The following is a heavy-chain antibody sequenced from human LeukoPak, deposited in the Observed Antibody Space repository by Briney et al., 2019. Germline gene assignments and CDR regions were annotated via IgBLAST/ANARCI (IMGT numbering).Heavy chain of an antibody. Sequence: GEFLKISCKGSGYSFTSYWIGWVRQMPGKGLEWMGIIYPGDSDTRYSPSFQGQVTISADKSISTAYLQWSSLKASDTAMYYCARLGYDSSGYYYFDYWGQGTLVTVSS. J-gene: IGHJ4*02. D-gene: IGHD3-22*01. CDR3: ARLGYDSSGYYYFDY. CDR1: GYSFTSYW. V-gene: IGHV5-51*01. CDR2: IYPGDSDT.